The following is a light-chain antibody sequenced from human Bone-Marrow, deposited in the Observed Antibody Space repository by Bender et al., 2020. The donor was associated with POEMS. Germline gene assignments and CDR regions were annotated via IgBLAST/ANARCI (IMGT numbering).Light chain of an antibody. CDR1: SSDVGGYNY. V-gene: IGLV2-14*03. J-gene: IGLJ3*02. CDR2: DVA. Sequence: QSALTQPASVSGSPGQSITISCTGTSSDVGGYNYVSWYQQHPGKAPKLILYDVANRPSGVSKRFSGSKSGNAASLTISGLQAEDEADYYCSSYRSSSTWVFGGGTKVTVL. CDR3: SSYRSSSTWV.